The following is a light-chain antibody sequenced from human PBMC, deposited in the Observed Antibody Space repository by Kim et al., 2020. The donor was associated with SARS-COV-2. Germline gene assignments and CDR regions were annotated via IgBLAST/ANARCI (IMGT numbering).Light chain of an antibody. CDR2: DAS. CDR1: QSVRSS. Sequence: EIETTQSPATLSVSPGERATLSCRASQSVRSSLAWYQQKPGQAPRLLIYDASIRATGVPARFTGSGSGTEFTLTISSLQSEDFAVYFCQQYYTWSALTFGGGTKVDIK. CDR3: QQYYTWSALT. J-gene: IGKJ4*01. V-gene: IGKV3D-15*01.